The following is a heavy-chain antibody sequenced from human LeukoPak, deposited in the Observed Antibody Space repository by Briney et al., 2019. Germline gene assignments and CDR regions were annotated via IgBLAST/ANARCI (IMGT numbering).Heavy chain of an antibody. D-gene: IGHD1-14*01. Sequence: GGSLRLSCAASGFTFSSYAMSWVRQAPGKGLGWVSSLSGSARSTYYADSVKGRFTISRDNSKNTLYLQMNSLRAEDTAVYYCATDLRTPSAWGQGTLVTVSS. CDR2: LSGSARST. V-gene: IGHV3-23*01. CDR3: ATDLRTPSA. J-gene: IGHJ5*02. CDR1: GFTFSSYA.